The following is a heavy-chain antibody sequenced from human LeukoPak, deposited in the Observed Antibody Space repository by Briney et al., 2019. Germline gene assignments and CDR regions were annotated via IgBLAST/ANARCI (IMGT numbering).Heavy chain of an antibody. CDR3: ARPRCCNSGACSNNFDY. D-gene: IGHD2/OR15-2a*01. Sequence: ASVKVSCKASGYTFTGYYIHWVRQAPGQGLEWMGWNNPNSGVTHYAQKFQDRVTMTRDTSISTAYMELSSLTYDDTAIYYCARPRCCNSGACSNNFDYWGQGTLVTVSS. V-gene: IGHV1-2*02. CDR2: NNPNSGVT. CDR1: GYTFTGYY. J-gene: IGHJ4*02.